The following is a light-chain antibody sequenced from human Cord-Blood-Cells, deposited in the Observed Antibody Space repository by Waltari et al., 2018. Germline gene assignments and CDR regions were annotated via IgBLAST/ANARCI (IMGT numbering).Light chain of an antibody. V-gene: IGLV2-14*03. CDR3: SSYTSSSTV. CDR1: SSYVGVYNY. J-gene: IGLJ3*02. Sequence: QSALTQPASVSGSPGQSLTISCTGTSSYVGVYNYFSWYQQHPGKAPKLMIYDVSNRPSGVSNRFSGSKSGNTASLTISGLQAEDEADYYCSSYTSSSTVFGGGTKLTVL. CDR2: DVS.